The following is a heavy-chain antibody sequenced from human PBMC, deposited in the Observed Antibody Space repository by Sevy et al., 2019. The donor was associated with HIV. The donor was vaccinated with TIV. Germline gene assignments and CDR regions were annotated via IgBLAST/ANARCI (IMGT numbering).Heavy chain of an antibody. Sequence: GGSLRRSCAASGFIFSKFALSWVCQAPGRGLEWVSAVSGNDGSTYYAASVKGRFTISRDISENMLYLQRNSLSAEDTAVYYCAKDFSYGGTSWNFDFWGQGTLVIVSS. CDR3: AKDFSYGGTSWNFDF. D-gene: IGHD4-17*01. J-gene: IGHJ4*02. CDR2: VSGNDGST. V-gene: IGHV3-23*01. CDR1: GFIFSKFA.